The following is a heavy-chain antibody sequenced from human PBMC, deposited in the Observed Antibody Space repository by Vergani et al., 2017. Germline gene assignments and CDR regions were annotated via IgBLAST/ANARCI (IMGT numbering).Heavy chain of an antibody. D-gene: IGHD6-19*01. J-gene: IGHJ6*03. V-gene: IGHV1-46*01. CDR2: INPSGGST. CDR3: ARDALEQQGLVHGNYMDV. Sequence: QVQLVQSGAEVKKPGASVKVSCKASGGTFSSYAISWVRQAPGQGLEWMGIINPSGGSTSYAQKFQGRVTMARDTSTSTGYMELSRLRSEDTAVYYCARDALEQQGLVHGNYMDVWGKGTTVTVSS. CDR1: GGTFSSYA.